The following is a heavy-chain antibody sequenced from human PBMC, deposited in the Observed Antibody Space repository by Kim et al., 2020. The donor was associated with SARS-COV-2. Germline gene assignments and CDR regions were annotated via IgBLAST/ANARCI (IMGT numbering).Heavy chain of an antibody. CDR1: GGSVSGDY. J-gene: IGHJ4*02. D-gene: IGHD3-22*01. CDR3: ARGSFYYASSGRD. V-gene: IGHV4-34*01. Sequence: SETLSLTCTVNGGSVSGDYWSWIRQPPGKGLEWIGEISDSGSTNYNSSLKSRVALSAAKSKKQVSLTLNTVTVADTAVYYCARGSFYYASSGRDWGQGTLVIVS. CDR2: ISDSGST.